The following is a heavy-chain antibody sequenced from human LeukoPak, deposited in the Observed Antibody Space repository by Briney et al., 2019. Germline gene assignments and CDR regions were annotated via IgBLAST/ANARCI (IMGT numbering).Heavy chain of an antibody. Sequence: SVKVSCKASGGTFSSYAISWVRQAPGQGLEWMGGIIPIFSTANYAQKFQGRVTITADESTSTAYMELSSLRSEDTAVYYCARDSSGYYYFDYWGQGTLVTVSS. CDR3: ARDSSGYYYFDY. J-gene: IGHJ4*02. CDR1: GGTFSSYA. CDR2: IIPIFSTA. D-gene: IGHD3-22*01. V-gene: IGHV1-69*13.